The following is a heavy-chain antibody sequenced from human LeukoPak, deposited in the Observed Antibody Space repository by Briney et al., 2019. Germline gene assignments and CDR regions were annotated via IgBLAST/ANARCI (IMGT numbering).Heavy chain of an antibody. CDR1: GFTFSSYW. V-gene: IGHV3-7*03. D-gene: IGHD6-13*01. CDR2: IKQDGSEK. J-gene: IGHJ4*02. CDR3: AKDNPYSSSWYERGAFDY. Sequence: GGSLRLSCAASGFTFSSYWMSWVRQAPGKGLEWVANIKQDGSEKYYVDSVKGRFTISRDNAKNSLYLQMNSLRAEDTAVYYCAKDNPYSSSWYERGAFDYWGQGTLVTVSS.